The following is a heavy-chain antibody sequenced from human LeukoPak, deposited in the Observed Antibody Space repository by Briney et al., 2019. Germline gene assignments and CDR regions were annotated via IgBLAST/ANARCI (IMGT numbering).Heavy chain of an antibody. D-gene: IGHD2-2*01. CDR2: INPNSGGT. V-gene: IGHV1-2*02. CDR1: GYTFTGYY. J-gene: IGHJ4*02. Sequence: ASVKVSCKASGYTFTGYYMHWVRQAPGQGLEWMGWINPNSGGTNYAQKFQGRFTMTRDTSISTAYMELSRLRSDDTAVYYCARELGVVVPAARIRIFDYWGQGTLVTVSS. CDR3: ARELGVVVPAARIRIFDY.